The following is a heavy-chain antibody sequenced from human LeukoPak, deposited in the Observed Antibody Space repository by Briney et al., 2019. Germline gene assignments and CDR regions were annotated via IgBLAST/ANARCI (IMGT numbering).Heavy chain of an antibody. Sequence: SETLSLTCTVSGDFLSSGAYYWGWIRQAPGKGLAWIGSIYYSGSTFYNASFESRVTMSVDTSKNQFSLKLSSVTAADTAGYXXXXXCXVTTCAKFEYWGQGILVTVSS. CDR3: XXXCXVTTCAKFEY. CDR1: GDFLSSGAYY. J-gene: IGHJ4*02. D-gene: IGHD4-17*01. V-gene: IGHV4-39*01. CDR2: IYYSGST.